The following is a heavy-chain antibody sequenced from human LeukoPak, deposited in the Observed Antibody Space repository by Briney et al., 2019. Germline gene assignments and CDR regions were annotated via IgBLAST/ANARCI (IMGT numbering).Heavy chain of an antibody. CDR2: FYYAGST. J-gene: IGHJ4*02. D-gene: IGHD4-17*01. CDR3: ARLPSAGHGYFED. V-gene: IGHV4-59*01. Sequence: SETLSLTCTVSGDSIRSFFWSWIRQSPGKGLEWIGFFYYAGSTNYNPSLKSRVAISVDTSKNQLSLNLSSVTAADTALYYCARLPSAGHGYFEDWGQGALATVSS. CDR1: GDSIRSFF.